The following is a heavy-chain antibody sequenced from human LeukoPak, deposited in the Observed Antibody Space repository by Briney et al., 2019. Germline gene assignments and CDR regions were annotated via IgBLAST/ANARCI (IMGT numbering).Heavy chain of an antibody. J-gene: IGHJ4*02. CDR1: GGSISSYY. D-gene: IGHD1-1*01. V-gene: IGHV4-4*07. Sequence: SETLSLTCTVSGGSISSYYWSWIRQPAGKGLEWNGRIYTSGSTNCNPSLKSRVTMSVDTSKNQFSLKLSSVTAADTAVYYCARDGSDNWGLFDNWGRGTLVTVSS. CDR2: IYTSGST. CDR3: ARDGSDNWGLFDN.